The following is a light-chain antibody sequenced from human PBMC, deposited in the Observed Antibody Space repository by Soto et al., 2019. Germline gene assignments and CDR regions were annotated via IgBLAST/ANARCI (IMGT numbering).Light chain of an antibody. V-gene: IGKV3-15*01. CDR3: QQYHIWYT. CDR1: QSVNSH. Sequence: EIVMTQSPATLSVSPGERATLSCRASQSVNSHLAWFQQRPGQAPRLLMYEASTRSTGVPARFSASGSGTELTLTISGLQSEEFAVYYCQQYHIWYTFGQGTELEIK. CDR2: EAS. J-gene: IGKJ2*01.